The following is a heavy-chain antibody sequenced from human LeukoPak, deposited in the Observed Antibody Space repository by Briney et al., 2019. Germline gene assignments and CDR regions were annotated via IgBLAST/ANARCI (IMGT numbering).Heavy chain of an antibody. V-gene: IGHV3-74*01. CDR2: IDEDGKNI. Sequence: GGCLRLSCAPSGFTFNSYWMHWVRQAPGKGLVWVSRIDEDGKNIDYADSVKGRFTMSRDNAKDTLYLQMSSLRDEDTAVYYCVSDLCGGDDQWGRGTLVTVSS. J-gene: IGHJ5*02. D-gene: IGHD3-3*01. CDR1: GFTFNSYW. CDR3: VSDLCGGDDQ.